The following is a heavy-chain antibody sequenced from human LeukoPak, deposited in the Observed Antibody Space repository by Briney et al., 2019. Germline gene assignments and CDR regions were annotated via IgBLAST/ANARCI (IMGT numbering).Heavy chain of an antibody. V-gene: IGHV3-23*01. CDR3: AKGGSRGAFDI. CDR2: IRGSGPST. CDR1: GITFSTSD. D-gene: IGHD2-15*01. Sequence: GGSLRLSCAASGITFSTSDMSWVRQAPGKGLEWVSSIRGSGPSTYYADSVKGRFTTSRDKSKDMLYVQMNSLRVEDTAVYYCAKGGSRGAFDIWGQGTMVTVSS. J-gene: IGHJ3*02.